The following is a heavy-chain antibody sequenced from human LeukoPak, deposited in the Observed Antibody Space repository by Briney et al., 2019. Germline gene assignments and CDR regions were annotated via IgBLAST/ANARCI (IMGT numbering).Heavy chain of an antibody. CDR2: IYWDDDK. Sequence: SGPTLVKPTQTLTLTCTFSGFSLSTSGVGVGWIRQPPGKALEWLALIYWDDDKRYSPSLKSRLTITKDTSKNQVVLTMTNMDPVDTATYYCAHTHHNFDWLSARYWFDPWGQGTLVTVSS. CDR3: AHTHHNFDWLSARYWFDP. J-gene: IGHJ5*02. D-gene: IGHD3-9*01. V-gene: IGHV2-5*02. CDR1: GFSLSTSGVG.